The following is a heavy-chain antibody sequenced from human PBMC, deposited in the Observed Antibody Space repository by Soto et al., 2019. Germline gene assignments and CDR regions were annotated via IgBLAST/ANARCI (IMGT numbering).Heavy chain of an antibody. Sequence: QVQLVQSGAEVKKPGSSVKVSCKASGGTFSSYAISWVRQAPGQGLEWMGGIIPIFGTANYAQKFQGRVTITADKSTSTAYMERSSLRSEDTAVYYCARDKRSGYDPGDGWGWGQGTLVTVSS. CDR2: IIPIFGTA. J-gene: IGHJ4*02. V-gene: IGHV1-69*06. CDR1: GGTFSSYA. CDR3: ARDKRSGYDPGDGWG. D-gene: IGHD5-12*01.